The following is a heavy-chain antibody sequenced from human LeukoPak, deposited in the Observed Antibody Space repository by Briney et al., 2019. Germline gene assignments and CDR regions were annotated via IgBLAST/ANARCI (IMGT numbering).Heavy chain of an antibody. CDR2: IYPGDSDT. V-gene: IGHV5-51*01. CDR3: ARPSSLYGGTSEDY. CDR1: GYSFTDYW. Sequence: GESLKISCKASGYSFTDYWIVWVRQMPGKGLEWMGAIYPGDSDTRYSPSLDGQVTISADKSVSTSYLQWSSLQASDTAMYYCARPSSLYGGTSEDYWGQGTLVTVSS. J-gene: IGHJ4*02. D-gene: IGHD4-23*01.